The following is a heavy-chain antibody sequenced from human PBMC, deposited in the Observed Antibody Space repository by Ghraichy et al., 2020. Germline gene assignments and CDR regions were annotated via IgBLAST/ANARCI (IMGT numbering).Heavy chain of an antibody. CDR2: ISWNSGSI. V-gene: IGHV3-9*01. D-gene: IGHD6-19*01. Sequence: GGSLRLSCAASGFTFDDYAMHWVRPAPGKGLEWVSGISWNSGSIGYADSVKGRFTISRDNAKNSLYLQMNSLRAEDTALYYCAKVQGQQWLVLDAFDIWGQGTMVTVSS. CDR1: GFTFDDYA. J-gene: IGHJ3*02. CDR3: AKVQGQQWLVLDAFDI.